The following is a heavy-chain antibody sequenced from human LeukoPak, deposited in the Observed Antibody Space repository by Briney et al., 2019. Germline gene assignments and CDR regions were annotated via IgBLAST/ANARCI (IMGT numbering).Heavy chain of an antibody. CDR2: ISAYNGNT. V-gene: IGHV1-18*01. CDR1: GYTFTSYG. CDR3: ARVQGVLRYFDWLPEPVFDY. D-gene: IGHD3-9*01. J-gene: IGHJ4*02. Sequence: ASVKVSCKASGYTFTSYGISWVRQAPGQGLEWMGWISAYNGNTNYAQKLQGRVTMTTDTSTSTAYMELRSLRSDDTAVYYCARVQGVLRYFDWLPEPVFDYWGQGTLVTVSS.